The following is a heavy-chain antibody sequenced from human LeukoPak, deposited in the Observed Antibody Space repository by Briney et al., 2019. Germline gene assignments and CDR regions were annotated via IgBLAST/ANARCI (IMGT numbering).Heavy chain of an antibody. D-gene: IGHD3-10*01. J-gene: IGHJ4*02. CDR2: INSDGSST. CDR3: TTDHPLYTMQKDRGFDY. V-gene: IGHV3-74*01. Sequence: GGSLRLSCAASGFTFSSYWMHWVRQAPGKGLVWVSRINSDGSSTSYADSVKGRFTTSRDNAKNTLYLQMNSLKTEDTAVYYCTTDHPLYTMQKDRGFDYWGQGTLVTVSS. CDR1: GFTFSSYW.